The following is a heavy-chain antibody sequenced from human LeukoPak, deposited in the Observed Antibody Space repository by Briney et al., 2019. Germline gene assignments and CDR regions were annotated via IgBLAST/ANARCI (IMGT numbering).Heavy chain of an antibody. CDR2: THSSGST. CDR1: GGSIANYY. D-gene: IGHD4-17*01. J-gene: IGHJ4*02. Sequence: SETLSLTCTVSGGSIANYYWNWFRQPPGKGLEWIGYTHSSGSTNYNPSLNSRVTISLDTSKSQFSLSLSSVTAADTAVYYCARGPTVTTDYWGQGTLDTVSS. CDR3: ARGPTVTTDY. V-gene: IGHV4-59*01.